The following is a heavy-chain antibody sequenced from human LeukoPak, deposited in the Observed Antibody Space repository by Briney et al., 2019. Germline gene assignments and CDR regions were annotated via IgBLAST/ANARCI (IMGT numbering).Heavy chain of an antibody. CDR1: GFTFSSYA. V-gene: IGHV3-23*01. CDR3: ANQYYYGSGSPKRRYYFDY. J-gene: IGHJ4*02. D-gene: IGHD3-10*01. CDR2: ISGSGGST. Sequence: PGGSLRLSCAASGFTFSSYAMSWVRQAPGKGLEWVSAISGSGGSTYYADSVKGRFTISRDNSKNTLYLQMSSLRAEDTAVYYCANQYYYGSGSPKRRYYFDYWGQGTLVTVSS.